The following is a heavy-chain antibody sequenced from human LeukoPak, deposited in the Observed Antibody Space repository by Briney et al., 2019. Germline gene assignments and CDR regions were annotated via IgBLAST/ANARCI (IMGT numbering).Heavy chain of an antibody. CDR3: VQLYYYDSSGYYFPHSRFDP. J-gene: IGHJ5*02. V-gene: IGHV4-39*07. Sequence: PSETLSLTCTVSGGSISSISYYWGWIRQPPGKGLEWIGSIYYSGSTYYNPSLKSRVTISVKTSKNQFSLKLSSVTAADTDVYYCVQLYYYDSSGYYFPHSRFDPWGQGPLVTVSS. CDR1: GGSISSISYY. CDR2: IYYSGST. D-gene: IGHD3-22*01.